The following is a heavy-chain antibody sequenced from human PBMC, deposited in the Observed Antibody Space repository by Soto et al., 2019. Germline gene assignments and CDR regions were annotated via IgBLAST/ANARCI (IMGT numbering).Heavy chain of an antibody. J-gene: IGHJ6*02. CDR1: GFTFSSYW. Sequence: PGGSLRLSCAASGFTFSSYWMHWVRQAPGKGLVWVSRINSDGSSTSYADSVKGRFTISRDNAKNTLYLQMNSLRAEDTAVYYCARVEVYDFWSGYYQNYYGMDVWGQGTTVTVSS. D-gene: IGHD3-3*01. V-gene: IGHV3-74*01. CDR3: ARVEVYDFWSGYYQNYYGMDV. CDR2: INSDGSST.